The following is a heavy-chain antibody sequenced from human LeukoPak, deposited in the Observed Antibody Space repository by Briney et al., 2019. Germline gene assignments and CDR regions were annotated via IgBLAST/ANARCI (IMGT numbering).Heavy chain of an antibody. Sequence: ASVKVSCKASGYTFTSYGSSWVRQAPGQGLEWMGWISAYNGNTNYAQKLQGRVTMTTDTSTSTVYMELSSLRSEDTALYYCAKDRGYSSGWHDNWFDPWGQGTLVTVSS. D-gene: IGHD6-19*01. CDR2: ISAYNGNT. J-gene: IGHJ5*02. V-gene: IGHV1-18*01. CDR1: GYTFTSYG. CDR3: AKDRGYSSGWHDNWFDP.